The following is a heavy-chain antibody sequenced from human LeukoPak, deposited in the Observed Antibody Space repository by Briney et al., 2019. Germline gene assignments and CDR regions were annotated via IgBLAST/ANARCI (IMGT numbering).Heavy chain of an antibody. CDR2: VSGMVLHT. Sequence: GGSLRLSCAASGFTFTSYAMSWGRQAPGKGLEWVSAVSGMVLHTYYSDSLRGRFTISRDIYKNTLFLQKNSLRAEDTAVYYCAKVITRGTYYYFEYWGQGTLVTVST. CDR1: GFTFTSYA. CDR3: AKVITRGTYYYFEY. J-gene: IGHJ4*02. D-gene: IGHD1-26*01. V-gene: IGHV3-23*01.